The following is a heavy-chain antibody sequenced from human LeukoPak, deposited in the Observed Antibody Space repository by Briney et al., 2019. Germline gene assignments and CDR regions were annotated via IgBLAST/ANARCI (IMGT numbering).Heavy chain of an antibody. V-gene: IGHV3-23*01. CDR3: GNLFTSGPCSGTTCFNH. J-gene: IGHJ4*02. CDR2: ISGTRGST. D-gene: IGHD2-2*01. CDR1: GFTFSSYA. Sequence: PGGSLRLSCAASGFTFSSYAMSWVRQAPGRGREGVSPISGTRGSTYYADSVKGRFTISRDNSKKTLYLQMNSLRAEDTAVYYCGNLFTSGPCSGTTCFNHWGQGTLVTVSS.